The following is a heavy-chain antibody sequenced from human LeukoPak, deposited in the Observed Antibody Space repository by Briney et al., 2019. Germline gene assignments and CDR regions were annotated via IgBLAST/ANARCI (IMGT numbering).Heavy chain of an antibody. CDR3: AKDRSSGWYDAFDI. CDR2: ISGSGGST. CDR1: GFTFSSYA. V-gene: IGHV3-23*01. J-gene: IGHJ3*02. Sequence: PGGYLRLSCAASGFTFSSYAMSWVRQAPGNGLEWVSSISGSGGSTYYSDSVKGRFTISRDNSKNTLYLQLNSLRAEDTAVYYCAKDRSSGWYDAFDIWGQGTMVTVSS. D-gene: IGHD6-19*01.